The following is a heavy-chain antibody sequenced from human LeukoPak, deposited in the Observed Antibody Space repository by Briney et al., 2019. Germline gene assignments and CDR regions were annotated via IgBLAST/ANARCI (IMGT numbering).Heavy chain of an antibody. V-gene: IGHV3-30*04. D-gene: IGHD2-21*02. CDR3: VRDTAYAFDM. CDR1: GFTFTNHA. Sequence: GGSLRLSCAASGFTFTNHAMHWVRQAPGKGLEWVAVISYDESNKYYADSVKGRFTISRDNAKNSLYLQMNSLRAEDTAVYYCVRDTAYAFDMWGQGTMVTVSS. J-gene: IGHJ3*02. CDR2: ISYDESNK.